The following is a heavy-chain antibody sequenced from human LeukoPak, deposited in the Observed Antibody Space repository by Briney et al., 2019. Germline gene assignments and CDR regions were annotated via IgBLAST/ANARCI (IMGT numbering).Heavy chain of an antibody. Sequence: SETLSLTCTVSGGSISSGGYYWSWIRQPPGKGLEWFGYIYHSGSTYYNPSLKSRVTISVDRSKNQFSLKLSSVTAADTAVYYCASPSAPGGAFDIWGQGTMVTVSS. V-gene: IGHV4-30-2*01. CDR3: ASPSAPGGAFDI. J-gene: IGHJ3*02. CDR2: IYHSGST. CDR1: GGSISSGGYY. D-gene: IGHD1-14*01.